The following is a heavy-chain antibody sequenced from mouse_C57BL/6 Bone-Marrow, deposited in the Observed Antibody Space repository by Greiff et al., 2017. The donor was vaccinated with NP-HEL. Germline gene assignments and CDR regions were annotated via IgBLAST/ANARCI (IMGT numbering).Heavy chain of an antibody. J-gene: IGHJ4*01. Sequence: QVQLQQPGAELVMPGASVKLSCKASGYTFTSYWMHWVKQRPGQGLEWIGEIDPSDSYTNYNQKFKGKSTLTVDKSSSTAYMQLSSLISEDSAVYYCARAYYSNYGYYAMDYWGQGTSVTVSS. CDR2: IDPSDSYT. CDR3: ARAYYSNYGYYAMDY. CDR1: GYTFTSYW. V-gene: IGHV1-69*01. D-gene: IGHD2-5*01.